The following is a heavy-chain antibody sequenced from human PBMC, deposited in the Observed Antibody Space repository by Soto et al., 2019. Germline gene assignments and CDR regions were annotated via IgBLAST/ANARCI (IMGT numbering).Heavy chain of an antibody. D-gene: IGHD1-1*01. CDR3: ATWHEREHAYDV. CDR1: GLTISGKKY. Sequence: DVQLVESGGGLIQPGESLRLSCAAFGLTISGKKYVAWVRQAPGKGLEWVSALYDVDGSFYADSVKGRFTTSSDSSKTPVYLQMNALRPDDTAVYYCATWHEREHAYDVWGQGTTVTVSS. V-gene: IGHV3-53*01. J-gene: IGHJ3*01. CDR2: LYDVDGS.